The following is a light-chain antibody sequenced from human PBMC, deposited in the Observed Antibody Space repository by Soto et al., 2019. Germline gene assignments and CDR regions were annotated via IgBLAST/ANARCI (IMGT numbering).Light chain of an antibody. V-gene: IGKV1-12*01. CDR2: GSS. CDR3: QQANSYPWT. CDR1: QGVSDW. J-gene: IGKJ1*01. Sequence: DIHITQSPSTLAASVGDSVTITCRASQGVSDWVAWYQQKPGEAPKLLIYGSSSLLSGVPSRFSGTRSGTDFTLTISSLQPEDFATYYCQQANSYPWTFGQGTKVDI.